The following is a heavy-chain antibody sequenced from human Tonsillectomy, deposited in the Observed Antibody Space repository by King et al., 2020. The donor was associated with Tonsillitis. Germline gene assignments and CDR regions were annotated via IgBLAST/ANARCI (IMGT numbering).Heavy chain of an antibody. V-gene: IGHV3-21*01. CDR3: AREDGVVGATSHFDY. Sequence: VQLVESGGGLVKPGESLRLSCVASGFSFSTYNMNWVRQAPGKGLEWVSSINGGGNYIYYTDSVKGRFTISRDNAKNSLFLQMNRLTADDTALYYCAREDGVVGATSHFDYWAREPWSPSPQ. CDR2: INGGGNYI. J-gene: IGHJ4*02. CDR1: GFSFSTYN. D-gene: IGHD1-26*01.